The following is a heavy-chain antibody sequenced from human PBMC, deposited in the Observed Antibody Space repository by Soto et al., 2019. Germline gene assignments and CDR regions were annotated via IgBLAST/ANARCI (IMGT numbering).Heavy chain of an antibody. CDR3: ARVRLFGVVIATVDY. CDR1: GFTFSSYS. D-gene: IGHD3-3*01. J-gene: IGHJ4*02. Sequence: GWSLRLSCAASGFTFSSYSMNWVRQAPGKGLEWVSSISSSSSYIYYADSVKGRFTISRDNAKNSLYLQMNSLRAEDTAVYYCARVRLFGVVIATVDYWGQGTLVTGSS. V-gene: IGHV3-21*01. CDR2: ISSSSSYI.